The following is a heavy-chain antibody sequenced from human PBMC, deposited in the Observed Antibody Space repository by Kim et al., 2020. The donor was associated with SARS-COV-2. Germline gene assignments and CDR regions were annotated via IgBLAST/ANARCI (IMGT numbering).Heavy chain of an antibody. CDR2: ITGRDGST. CDR1: GFSFSTYD. D-gene: IGHD2-2*01. J-gene: IGHJ4*02. CDR3: ARESSRRADY. V-gene: IGHV3-23*01. Sequence: GWSLRLSCAASGFSFSTYDMSWVRQAPEKGLEWVSAITGRDGSTFYADSVKGRFIISRDNSRNTLFLQLNSLRAEDTALYYCARESSRRADYWGQGTLVTVSS.